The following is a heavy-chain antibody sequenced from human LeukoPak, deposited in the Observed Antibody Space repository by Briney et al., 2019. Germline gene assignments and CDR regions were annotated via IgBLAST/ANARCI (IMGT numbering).Heavy chain of an antibody. J-gene: IGHJ3*02. V-gene: IGHV3-30-3*01. D-gene: IGHD3-3*01. CDR2: ISYDGVNK. CDR3: ARELTIFGVVIQRYDAFDI. Sequence: GGSLRLSCAASGSTFSSYAMHWVRQAPGKGLEWVAVISYDGVNKHYADSVKGRFTISRDNSKNTLYLQMNSLRAEDTAVYYCARELTIFGVVIQRYDAFDIWGQGTMVTVSS. CDR1: GSTFSSYA.